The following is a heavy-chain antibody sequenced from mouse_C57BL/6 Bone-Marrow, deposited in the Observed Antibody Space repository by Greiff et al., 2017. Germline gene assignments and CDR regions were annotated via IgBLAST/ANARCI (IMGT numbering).Heavy chain of an antibody. D-gene: IGHD2-3*01. V-gene: IGHV5-4*01. Sequence: EVQLVESGGGLVKPGGSLKLSCAASGFTFSSYAMSWVRQTPGKRLEWVATISDGGSDTYYPDNVKGRFTISRDNAKNNLCLQISHLKSEYTAVYYCARDDGFWFAYWGQGTLVTVSA. CDR1: GFTFSSYA. CDR3: ARDDGFWFAY. J-gene: IGHJ3*01. CDR2: ISDGGSDT.